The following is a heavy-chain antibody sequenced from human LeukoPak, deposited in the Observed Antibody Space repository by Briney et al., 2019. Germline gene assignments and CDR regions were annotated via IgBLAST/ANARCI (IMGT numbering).Heavy chain of an antibody. CDR3: AREEVVIRYFDY. CDR1: GGSISSGGYS. CDR2: IYHSGST. J-gene: IGHJ4*02. D-gene: IGHD3-22*01. V-gene: IGHV4-30-2*01. Sequence: PSQTLSLTCAVSGGSISSGGYSWSWIRQPPGKCLEWIGYIYHSGSTYYNPSLKSRVTISVDRSKNQFSLKLSSVTAADTAVYYCAREEVVIRYFDYWGQGTLVTVSS.